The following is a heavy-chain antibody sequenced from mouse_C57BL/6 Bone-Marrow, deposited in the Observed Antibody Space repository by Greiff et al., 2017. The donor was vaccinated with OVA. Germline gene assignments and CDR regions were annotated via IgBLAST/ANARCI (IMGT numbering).Heavy chain of an antibody. CDR1: GFTFSSYT. V-gene: IGHV5-9*01. CDR2: ISGGGGNT. CDR3: ARGHYYGSSYWYFDV. J-gene: IGHJ1*03. D-gene: IGHD1-1*01. Sequence: EVKVEESGGGLVKPGGSLKLSCAASGFTFSSYTMSWVRQTPEKRLEWVATISGGGGNTYYPDSVKGRFTISRDNAKNTLYLQMSSLRSEDTALYYCARGHYYGSSYWYFDVWGTGTTVTVSS.